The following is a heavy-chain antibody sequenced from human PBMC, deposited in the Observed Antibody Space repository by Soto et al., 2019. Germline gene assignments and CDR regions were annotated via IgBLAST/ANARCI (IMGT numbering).Heavy chain of an antibody. J-gene: IGHJ5*02. D-gene: IGHD3-10*01. CDR1: GASTRSSSYY. CDR2: IYYSGST. CDR3: ARIDEGTRGKAWFDP. Sequence: PSDRQSLTCSVSGASTRSSSYYRRWVRQPPGKGREWIGSIYYSGSTYYNPSLKSRVTISVDTSKNQFSLKLSSVTAADTAVYYCARIDEGTRGKAWFDPWGQG. V-gene: IGHV4-39*01.